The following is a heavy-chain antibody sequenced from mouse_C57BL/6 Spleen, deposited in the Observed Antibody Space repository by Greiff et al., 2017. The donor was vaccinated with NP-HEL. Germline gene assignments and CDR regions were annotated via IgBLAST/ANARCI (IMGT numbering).Heavy chain of an antibody. CDR3: ARDPGGSSSWYFDV. V-gene: IGHV5-4*01. CDR2: ISDGGSYT. Sequence: EVKLVESGGGLVKPGGSLKLSCAASGFTFSSYAMSWVRQTPEKRLEWVATISDGGSYTYYPDNVKGRFTISRDNAKNNLYLQMSHLKSEDTAMYYCARDPGGSSSWYFDVWGTGTTVTVSS. CDR1: GFTFSSYA. D-gene: IGHD1-1*01. J-gene: IGHJ1*03.